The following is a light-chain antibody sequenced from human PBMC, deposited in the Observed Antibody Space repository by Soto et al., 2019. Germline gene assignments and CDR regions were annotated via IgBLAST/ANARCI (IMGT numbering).Light chain of an antibody. CDR2: DAS. Sequence: EIVLTQSPATLSLSPGERATLSCRASQSVSSYLAWYQQKPGQAPRLLIYDASNRATGIPARFSGSGSGTDFTLTISSLEPEDCAVYYCQQRSNWPTFGEGTKGEIK. J-gene: IGKJ1*01. V-gene: IGKV3-11*01. CDR3: QQRSNWPT. CDR1: QSVSSY.